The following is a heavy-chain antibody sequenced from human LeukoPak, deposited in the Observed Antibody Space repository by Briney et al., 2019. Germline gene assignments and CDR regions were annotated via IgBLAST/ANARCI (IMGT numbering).Heavy chain of an antibody. Sequence: PGGSLRLSCAASGFTFSSYSMNWVRQAPGKGLEWVSYISSSSSTIYYADSVKGRFTISRDNAKNSLYLQMHSLRAEDTAVYYCARDGLAVAGTCGYWGQGTLVTVSS. J-gene: IGHJ4*02. V-gene: IGHV3-48*01. D-gene: IGHD6-19*01. CDR1: GFTFSSYS. CDR3: ARDGLAVAGTCGY. CDR2: ISSSSSTI.